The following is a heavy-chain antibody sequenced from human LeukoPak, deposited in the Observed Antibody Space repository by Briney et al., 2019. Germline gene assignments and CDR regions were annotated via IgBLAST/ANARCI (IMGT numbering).Heavy chain of an antibody. CDR3: VRRFAANPPYAFDI. J-gene: IGHJ3*02. CDR1: GGSISSYY. CDR2: IYYSGST. V-gene: IGHV4-59*08. Sequence: SETLSLTCTVSGGSISSYYWSWIRQPPGKGLEWIGYIYYSGSTNYNPSLNSRVSMSVDTSKNQFSLKLNSVTAEDTAVYYCVRRFAANPPYAFDIWGQGTMVTVSS. D-gene: IGHD3-3*01.